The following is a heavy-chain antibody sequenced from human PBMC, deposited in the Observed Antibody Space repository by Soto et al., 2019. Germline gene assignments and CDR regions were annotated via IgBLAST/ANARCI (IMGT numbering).Heavy chain of an antibody. D-gene: IGHD3-3*01. CDR1: GFTFSSYS. V-gene: IGHV3-48*01. CDR3: ARLYEYYDFWSGSGPGAFDI. J-gene: IGHJ3*02. CDR2: ISSSSSTI. Sequence: PGGSLRLSCAASGFTFSSYSMSWVRQAPGKGLEWVSYISSSSSTIYYADSVKGRFTISRDNAKNSLYLQMNSLRAEDTAVYYCARLYEYYDFWSGSGPGAFDIWGQGTMVTVSS.